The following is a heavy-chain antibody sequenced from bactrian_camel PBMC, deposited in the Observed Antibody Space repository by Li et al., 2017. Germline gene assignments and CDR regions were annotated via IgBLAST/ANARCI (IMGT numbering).Heavy chain of an antibody. D-gene: IGHD5*01. CDR2: IRRSGGET. CDR1: GHSRGSNC. Sequence: HVQLVESGGGSVQTGGSLRLSCVVSGHSRGSNCVGWYRLPPGRAPAEREGIAAIRRSGGETWYAGSVKGRFTISRDNAKNTLYLQLNSLTREDSAMYYCTRETQWVGYHEFAEYWGQGTQVTVS. CDR3: TRETQWVGYHEFAEY. J-gene: IGHJ4*01. V-gene: IGHV3S54*01.